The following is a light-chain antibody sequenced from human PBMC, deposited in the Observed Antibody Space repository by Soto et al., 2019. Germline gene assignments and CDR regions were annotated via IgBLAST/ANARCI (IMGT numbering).Light chain of an antibody. CDR1: QSVSSNY. CDR3: QQYGTSRA. V-gene: IGKV3-20*01. CDR2: GAS. J-gene: IGKJ1*01. Sequence: EIVLTQSPGTLSLSPREKATLSCRASQSVSSNYLAWYQQKSGQAPRLLIYGASSRATGIPDRFSGSGSGTDFTLTISRLAPEDVAVYYCQQYGTSRAFGQGTKVEIK.